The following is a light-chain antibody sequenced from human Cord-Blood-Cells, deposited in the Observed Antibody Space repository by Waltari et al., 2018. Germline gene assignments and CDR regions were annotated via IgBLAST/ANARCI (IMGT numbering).Light chain of an antibody. J-gene: IGKJ4*01. CDR3: QQYGSSPLT. CDR1: QRVSSSY. Sequence: EILFTQSPAALSLSPGERVSLSCRASQRVSSSYLAWYQQKPGQAPRLLIYGASSTATGIPDRFSGSGSGTDFTLTISRLEPEDFAVYYCQQYGSSPLTFGGGTKVEIK. CDR2: GAS. V-gene: IGKV3-20*01.